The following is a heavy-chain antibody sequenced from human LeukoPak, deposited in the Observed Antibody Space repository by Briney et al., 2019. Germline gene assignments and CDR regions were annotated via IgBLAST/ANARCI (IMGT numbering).Heavy chain of an antibody. V-gene: IGHV3-30*04. CDR1: GFTFSSYA. CDR2: ISYDGSNK. J-gene: IGHJ4*02. Sequence: GGSLRLSCAASGFTFSSYAMHWVRQAPGKGLEWVAVISYDGSNKYYADSVKGRFTISRDNSKNTLYLQMNSLRAEDTAVYYCARDPEGSSYFDYWGQGTLVTVSS. D-gene: IGHD6-6*01. CDR3: ARDPEGSSYFDY.